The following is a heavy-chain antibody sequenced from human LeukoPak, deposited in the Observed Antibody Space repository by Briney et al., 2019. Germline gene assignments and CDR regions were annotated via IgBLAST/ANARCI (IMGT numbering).Heavy chain of an antibody. J-gene: IGHJ6*02. D-gene: IGHD5-12*01. CDR2: IYYSGST. V-gene: IGHV4-30-4*01. CDR3: ARATDDGMDV. Sequence: TASETLSLTCTVSGGSISSGDYYWSWIRQPPGKGLEWIGYIYYSGSTYYNPTLKSRVTISVDTSKNQFSLKLSSVTAADTAAYYCARATDDGMDVWGQGTTVTVSS. CDR1: GGSISSGDYY.